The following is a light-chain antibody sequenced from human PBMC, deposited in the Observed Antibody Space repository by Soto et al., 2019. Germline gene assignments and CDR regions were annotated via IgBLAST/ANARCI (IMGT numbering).Light chain of an antibody. V-gene: IGKV3-15*01. Sequence: EIVMTQSPATLPVSPGERATLSCRASQSVSSNLAWYQQKPGQAPRFLIYGASTRATGIPARFSGSGSGTEYTLTISSLQSEDFAVYYCQQRSNWPWTFGQGTKVDI. CDR3: QQRSNWPWT. CDR2: GAS. J-gene: IGKJ1*01. CDR1: QSVSSN.